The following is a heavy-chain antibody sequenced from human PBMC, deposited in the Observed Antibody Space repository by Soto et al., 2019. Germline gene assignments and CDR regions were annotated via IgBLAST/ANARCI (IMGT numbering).Heavy chain of an antibody. D-gene: IGHD3-3*01. V-gene: IGHV3-53*01. CDR3: ARAFSIFGVVTNPGVNYYGMDV. Sequence: GGSLRLSCAASGFTVSSNYMSWVRQAPGKGLEWVSVIYSGGSTYYADSVKGRFTISRDNSKNTLYLQMNSLRAEDTAVYYCARAFSIFGVVTNPGVNYYGMDVWGQGTTVTVS. CDR2: IYSGGST. CDR1: GFTVSSNY. J-gene: IGHJ6*02.